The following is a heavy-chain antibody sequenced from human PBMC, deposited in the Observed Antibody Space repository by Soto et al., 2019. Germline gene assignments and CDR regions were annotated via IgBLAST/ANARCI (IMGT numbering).Heavy chain of an antibody. CDR3: ARRRANCSGGSCYYLFDY. Sequence: SETLSLTCAVYGGSFSGYYWSWIRQPPGKGLEWIGEINHSGSTNYNPSLKSRVTISVDTSKNQFSLKLSSVTAADTAVYYCARRRANCSGGSCYYLFDYWGQGTLVTVSS. CDR1: GGSFSGYY. V-gene: IGHV4-34*01. J-gene: IGHJ4*02. D-gene: IGHD2-15*01. CDR2: INHSGST.